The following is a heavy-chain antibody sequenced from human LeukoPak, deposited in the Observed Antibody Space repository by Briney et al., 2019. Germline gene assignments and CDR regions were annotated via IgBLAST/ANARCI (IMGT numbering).Heavy chain of an antibody. CDR1: GGSIRTYY. Sequence: SETLSLTCTVSGGSIRTYYWSWIRQPAGKGLEWVGRISTSDSTNYNPSLKSRVTVSVDTSKNQFSLKLTSVTAADTAVYYCARDLEGIDSRSWYSYYYMDVWGKGTTVTVSS. CDR2: ISTSDST. CDR3: ARDLEGIDSRSWYSYYYMDV. J-gene: IGHJ6*03. D-gene: IGHD6-13*01. V-gene: IGHV4-4*07.